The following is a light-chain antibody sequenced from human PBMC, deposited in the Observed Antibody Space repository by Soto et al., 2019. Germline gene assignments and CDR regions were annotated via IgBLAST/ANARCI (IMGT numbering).Light chain of an antibody. CDR1: QSVSTK. J-gene: IGKJ2*01. CDR2: GAS. V-gene: IGKV3-15*01. CDR3: LQYNNLPYT. Sequence: EIVMTQSPVTLSVSPGERGTLSCRASQSVSTKLLWYQQTPGQAPRLLIYGASTRATGIPARFSGGGSGTEFSLTISSLQSEDFAVYYCLQYNNLPYTFGQGTRVEI.